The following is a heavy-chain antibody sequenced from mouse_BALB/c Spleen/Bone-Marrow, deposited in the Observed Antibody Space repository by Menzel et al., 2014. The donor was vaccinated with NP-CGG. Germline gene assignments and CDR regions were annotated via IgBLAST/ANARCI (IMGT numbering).Heavy chain of an antibody. D-gene: IGHD2-4*01. V-gene: IGHV5-6-3*01. CDR2: INVNGDTT. J-gene: IGHJ3*01. CDR3: ARGYDYSSWFAY. Sequence: EVKLMESGGGLVQPGGSLKLSCAASGFTFSNYGMSWVRQTPDKGLEMIATINVNGDTTYHPDSVKGRFTISRDNVKNALYLQMSSLKSEDTAMYYCARGYDYSSWFAYWGQGTLVTVSA. CDR1: GFTFSNYG.